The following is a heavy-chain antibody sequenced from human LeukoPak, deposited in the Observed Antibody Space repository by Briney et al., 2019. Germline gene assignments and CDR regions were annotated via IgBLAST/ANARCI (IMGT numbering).Heavy chain of an antibody. V-gene: IGHV7-4-1*02. J-gene: IGHJ4*02. CDR1: GYTFTTYA. CDR2: INTNTGNP. D-gene: IGHD2-15*01. Sequence: GASVKVSCKASGYTFTTYAMNWVRQAPGQGLEWMGWINTNTGNPTYAQGFTGRFVFSLDTSVSTAYLQISSLKAEDPAVYYCARGYCSGGSCSLVDYWGQGTLVTVSS. CDR3: ARGYCSGGSCSLVDY.